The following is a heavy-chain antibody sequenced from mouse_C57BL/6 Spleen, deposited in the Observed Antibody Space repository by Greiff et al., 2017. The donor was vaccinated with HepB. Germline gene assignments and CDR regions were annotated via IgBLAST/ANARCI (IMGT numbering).Heavy chain of an antibody. V-gene: IGHV5-4*01. D-gene: IGHD1-1*01. CDR1: GFTFSSYA. CDR3: ASAVVATRGFAY. Sequence: EVQGVESGGGLVKPGGSLKLSCAASGFTFSSYAMSWVRQTPEKRLEWVATISDGGSYTYYPDNVKGRFTISRDNAKNNLYLQMSHLKSEDTAMYYCASAVVATRGFAYWGQGTLVTVSA. J-gene: IGHJ3*01. CDR2: ISDGGSYT.